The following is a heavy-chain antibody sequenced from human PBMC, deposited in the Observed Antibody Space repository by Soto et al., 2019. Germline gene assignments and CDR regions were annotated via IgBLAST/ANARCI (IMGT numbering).Heavy chain of an antibody. CDR1: GFTFRSFT. V-gene: IGHV3-21*02. CDR3: TRDAARDSSARGWFDP. D-gene: IGHD6-13*01. Sequence: EVQLVESGGGLVKPGGSLRLSCAASGFTFRSFTMNWVRQAPGKGLEWVSTISSNSAYIYYTDALRGRFTISRDNAKNSLHIQMNSLRAEDTAVYYCTRDAARDSSARGWFDPWGPGTLVTVSS. CDR2: ISSNSAYI. J-gene: IGHJ5*02.